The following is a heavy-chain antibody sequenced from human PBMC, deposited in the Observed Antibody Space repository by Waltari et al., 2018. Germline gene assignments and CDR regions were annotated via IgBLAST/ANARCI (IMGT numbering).Heavy chain of an antibody. J-gene: IGHJ4*02. CDR2: IYTSGST. Sequence: QVQLQESGPGLVKPSQTLSLTCTVSGGSISSGSYYWSWIRQPAGKGLEWIGYIYTSGSTNYNPSLKSRVTISVDTSKNQFSLKLSSVTAADTAVYYCARGGGTVTTDYWGQGTLVTVSS. CDR3: ARGGGTVTTDY. CDR1: GGSISSGSYY. V-gene: IGHV4-61*09. D-gene: IGHD4-17*01.